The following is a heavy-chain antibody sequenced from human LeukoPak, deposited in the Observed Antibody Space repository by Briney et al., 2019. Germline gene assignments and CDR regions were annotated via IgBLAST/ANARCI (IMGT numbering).Heavy chain of an antibody. D-gene: IGHD6-6*01. CDR1: GGSISNDY. Sequence: SETLSLTCTVSGGSISNDYWSWFRQPPGKGLEWVGCISYSEITNYNPSLKGRVTISVDTSRTQFSLKLFSVTAADTAVYYCTRGRLRSAQDSWGQGTLVTVSS. J-gene: IGHJ4*02. CDR2: ISYSEIT. V-gene: IGHV4-59*01. CDR3: TRGRLRSAQDS.